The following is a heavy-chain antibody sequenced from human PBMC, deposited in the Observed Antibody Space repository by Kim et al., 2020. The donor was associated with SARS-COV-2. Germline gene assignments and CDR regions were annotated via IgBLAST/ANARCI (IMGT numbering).Heavy chain of an antibody. CDR2: ISYDGSNK. V-gene: IGHV3-30*04. CDR1: GFTFSSYA. Sequence: GGSLRLSCAASGFTFSSYAMHWVRQAPGKGLEWVAVISYDGSNKYYADSVKGRFTISRDNSKNTLYLQMNSLRAEDTAVYYCARDSHSSSWSPLWWGQGTLVTVSS. D-gene: IGHD6-13*01. J-gene: IGHJ4*02. CDR3: ARDSHSSSWSPLW.